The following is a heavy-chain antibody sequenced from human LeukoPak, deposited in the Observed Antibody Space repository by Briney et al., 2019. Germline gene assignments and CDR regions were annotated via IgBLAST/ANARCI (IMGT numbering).Heavy chain of an antibody. J-gene: IGHJ6*02. CDR3: ATTYYDILTGSKSYGMDV. CDR1: GYTFTSYG. Sequence: ASVKVSCKASGYTFTSYGISWVRQAPGQGLEWMGWISAYNGNTNYAQKLQGRVTMTTDTSTSTAYMELRSLRSEDTAVYYCATTYYDILTGSKSYGMDVWGQGTTVTVPS. V-gene: IGHV1-18*01. D-gene: IGHD3-9*01. CDR2: ISAYNGNT.